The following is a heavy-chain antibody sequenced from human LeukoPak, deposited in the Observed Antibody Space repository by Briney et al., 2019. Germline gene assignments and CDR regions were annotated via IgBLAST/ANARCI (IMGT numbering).Heavy chain of an antibody. V-gene: IGHV1-8*03. J-gene: IGHJ4*02. D-gene: IGHD6-19*01. CDR2: MNPNSGNT. CDR3: ARGGYSSGWYVSPPKALYY. CDR1: GYTFTSYG. Sequence: GASVKVSCKGSGYTFTSYGISWVRQATGQGLEWMRWMNPNSGNTGYAQKFQGRVTITRNTSISTAYMELSSLRSEDTAVYYCARGGYSSGWYVSPPKALYYWGQGTLVTVSS.